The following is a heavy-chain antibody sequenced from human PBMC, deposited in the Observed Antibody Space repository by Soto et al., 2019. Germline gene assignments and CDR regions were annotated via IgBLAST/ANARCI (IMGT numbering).Heavy chain of an antibody. CDR3: TSDIASSGVGELDY. J-gene: IGHJ4*02. V-gene: IGHV3-15*01. CDR2: IKSKTSGETT. D-gene: IGHD5-12*01. CDR1: EFTFTSAW. Sequence: EVHLVESGGGLLKPGGSLRLSCVASEFTFTSAWLTWVRQAPGKGLEWVARIKSKTSGETTDYAAPVRGRFTISRDDSKATVYLQMNSLKTEDTAIYYCTSDIASSGVGELDYWGQGTQVTVSS.